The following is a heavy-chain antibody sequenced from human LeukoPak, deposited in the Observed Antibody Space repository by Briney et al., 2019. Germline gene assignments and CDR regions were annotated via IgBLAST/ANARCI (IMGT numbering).Heavy chain of an antibody. CDR1: GGSISSGSYY. J-gene: IGHJ4*02. V-gene: IGHV4-61*02. Sequence: PSQTLSLTCTVSGGSISSGSYYWSWIRQPAGKGLEWIGRIYTSGSTNYNPSLKSRVTISVDTSKNQFSLKLSSVTAADTAVYYCARDLVITFGGVIVSPPYWGQGTLVTVSS. D-gene: IGHD3-16*02. CDR3: ARDLVITFGGVIVSPPY. CDR2: IYTSGST.